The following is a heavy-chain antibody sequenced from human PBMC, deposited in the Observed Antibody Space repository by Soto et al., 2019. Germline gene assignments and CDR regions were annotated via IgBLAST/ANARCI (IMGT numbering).Heavy chain of an antibody. J-gene: IGHJ6*02. CDR3: ATHGGRSGWYADKYYYGMDV. CDR1: GYTFTSYA. CDR2: INAGNGNT. D-gene: IGHD6-19*01. V-gene: IGHV1-3*01. Sequence: GASVKVSCKASGYTFTSYAMHWVRQAPGQRLEWMGWINAGNGNTKYSQKFQGRVTITRDTSASTAYMELSSLRSEDTAVYYCATHGGRSGWYADKYYYGMDVWGQGTTVTVYS.